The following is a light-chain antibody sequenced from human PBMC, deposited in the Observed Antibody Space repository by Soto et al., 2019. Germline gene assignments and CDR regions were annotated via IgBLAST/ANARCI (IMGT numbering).Light chain of an antibody. CDR1: QSISSY. CDR2: AAS. V-gene: IGKV1-39*01. CDR3: QQSYSTPLT. J-gene: IGKJ4*01. Sequence: DIQMTQSPSSLSASVGDRVTITCRASQSISSYLNWYQQNPGKAPKLLIYAASSLHSGVPSRFSGSGSGTDFALNISSLQPEDLATYYCQQSYSTPLTFGGGTKVEI.